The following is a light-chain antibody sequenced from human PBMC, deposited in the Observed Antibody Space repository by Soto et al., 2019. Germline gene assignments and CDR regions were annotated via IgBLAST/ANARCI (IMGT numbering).Light chain of an antibody. CDR1: SSNIGAGYD. J-gene: IGLJ2*01. Sequence: QSALTQPPSVSGAPGQRVTISCTGSSSNIGAGYDVHWYQQLPGTAPKLLIYVNSNRPSGVPDRFSGSKSGNSASLAITGLQAEDEADYYCQSYDSSRSAGVFGGGTKVTVL. V-gene: IGLV1-40*01. CDR2: VNS. CDR3: QSYDSSRSAGV.